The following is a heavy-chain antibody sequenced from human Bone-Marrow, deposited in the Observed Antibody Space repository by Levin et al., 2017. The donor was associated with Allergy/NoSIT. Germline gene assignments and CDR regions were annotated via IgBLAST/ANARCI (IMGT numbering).Heavy chain of an antibody. J-gene: IGHJ6*02. CDR1: GFIFRSYG. D-gene: IGHD6-13*01. CDR3: AKAGIHYGMDV. V-gene: IGHV3-30*18. Sequence: GGSLRLSCVVSGFIFRSYGMHWVRQAPGKGLEWVAVVSHDGSNKFYSGSVRGRFIISRDNSKNTMYLQMNSLRIEDTAVYYCAKAGIHYGMDVWGQGTTVTVSS. CDR2: VSHDGSNK.